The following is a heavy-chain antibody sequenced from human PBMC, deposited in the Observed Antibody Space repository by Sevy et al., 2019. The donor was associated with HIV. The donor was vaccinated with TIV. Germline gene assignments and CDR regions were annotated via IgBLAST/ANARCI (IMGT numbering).Heavy chain of an antibody. Sequence: GGSLRLSCAASGFTVSSNYMSWVRQAPGKGLEWVSVIYSAGSTYYADSVKGRFTISRDNSKNTLYLQMNSLRAEDTAVYYCARESDSSGSYYFDYWGQGTLVTVSS. J-gene: IGHJ4*02. V-gene: IGHV3-53*01. D-gene: IGHD3-22*01. CDR3: ARESDSSGSYYFDY. CDR1: GFTVSSNY. CDR2: IYSAGST.